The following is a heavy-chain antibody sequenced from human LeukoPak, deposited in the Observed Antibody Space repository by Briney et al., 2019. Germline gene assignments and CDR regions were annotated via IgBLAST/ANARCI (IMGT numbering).Heavy chain of an antibody. CDR2: INTNTGNP. D-gene: IGHD5-18*01. CDR1: GYTFTSYA. J-gene: IGHJ6*03. Sequence: ASVKVSCKASGYTFTSYAMNWVRQAPGQGLEWMGWINTNTGNPTYAQGFTGRFVFSLDTSVSTAYLQISSLKAEDTAVYYCARVAELGGYSYGYLGYYYYYMDVWGKGTTVTVSS. CDR3: ARVAELGGYSYGYLGYYYYYMDV. V-gene: IGHV7-4-1*02.